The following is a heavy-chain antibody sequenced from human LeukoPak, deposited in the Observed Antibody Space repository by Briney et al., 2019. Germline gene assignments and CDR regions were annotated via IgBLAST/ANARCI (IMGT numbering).Heavy chain of an antibody. D-gene: IGHD3-22*01. J-gene: IGHJ4*02. V-gene: IGHV1-18*01. Sequence: GASVKVSCKASGYTFISYGISWVRQAPGQGLEWMGWISAYNGNTNYAQKLQGRVTMTTDTSTSTAYMELRSLRSDDTAVYYCARADYYDSSGYYGDYWGQGTLVTVSS. CDR3: ARADYYDSSGYYGDY. CDR2: ISAYNGNT. CDR1: GYTFISYG.